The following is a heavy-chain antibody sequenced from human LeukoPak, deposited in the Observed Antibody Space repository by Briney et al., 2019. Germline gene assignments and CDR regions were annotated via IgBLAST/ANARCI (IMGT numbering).Heavy chain of an antibody. V-gene: IGHV3-23*01. Sequence: PGGSLRLSCAASGFTFSSYAMRWVRQAPGKGLEWVSAISGSGGSTYYADSVKGRFTISRDNSKNTLYLQMNSLRAEDTAVYYCAKETRYGSGSWDYYYYMDVWGKGTTVTVSS. CDR3: AKETRYGSGSWDYYYYMDV. J-gene: IGHJ6*03. CDR1: GFTFSSYA. D-gene: IGHD3-10*01. CDR2: ISGSGGST.